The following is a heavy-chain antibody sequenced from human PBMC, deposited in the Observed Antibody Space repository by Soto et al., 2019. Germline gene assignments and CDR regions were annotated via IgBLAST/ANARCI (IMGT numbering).Heavy chain of an antibody. D-gene: IGHD1-26*01. V-gene: IGHV4-31*03. CDR2: IYYSGST. Sequence: QVQLQESGPGLVKPSQTLSLTCTVSGGSISSGGYYWSWIRQHPGKGLEWIGYIYYSGSTYYNPSLKGRVTMSVDWSKNQFSLKLSSVTAADTAVYYCAGIYSGSPGGTLRYWGQGTLVTVSS. J-gene: IGHJ4*02. CDR1: GGSISSGGYY. CDR3: AGIYSGSPGGTLRY.